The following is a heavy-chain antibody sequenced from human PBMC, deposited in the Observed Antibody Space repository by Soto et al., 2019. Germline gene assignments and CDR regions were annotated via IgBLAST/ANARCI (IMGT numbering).Heavy chain of an antibody. CDR1: GFTFDDYA. V-gene: IGHV3-9*01. J-gene: IGHJ4*02. CDR2: ISWNSGSI. Sequence: EVQLVESGGGLVQPGRSLRLSCAASGFTFDDYAMHWVRQAPGKGLEWVSGISWNSGSIGYADSVKGRFTISRDNAKNSLYLPMNSLRAEDTALYYCAKDGTAASGGYFDYWGQGTLVTVSS. D-gene: IGHD6-13*01. CDR3: AKDGTAASGGYFDY.